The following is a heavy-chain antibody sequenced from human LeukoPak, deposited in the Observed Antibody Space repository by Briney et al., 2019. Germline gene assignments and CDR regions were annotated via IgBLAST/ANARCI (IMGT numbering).Heavy chain of an antibody. CDR1: GASISGYS. CDR2: VYYSGNT. Sequence: PSETLSLTCTFSGASISGYSWSWIRQPPGKGLEWIGYVYYSGNTNNNPSLKSRVTISVDTSKNQFSLSLSSVTAADTAVYYCARVGEGSFDIWGQGTLVTVSS. D-gene: IGHD3-16*01. J-gene: IGHJ3*02. CDR3: ARVGEGSFDI. V-gene: IGHV4-59*01.